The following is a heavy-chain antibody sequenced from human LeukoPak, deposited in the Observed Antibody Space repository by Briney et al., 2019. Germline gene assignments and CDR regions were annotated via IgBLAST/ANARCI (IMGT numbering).Heavy chain of an antibody. CDR2: IIPILGIA. V-gene: IGHV1-69*04. Sequence: SVKVSCKASGGTFSSYAISWVRQAPGQGLEWMGRIIPILGIANYAQKFQGRVTITADKSTSTAYMELSSLRSEDTAVYYCASQLPYSSGWYSLLDYWGQGTLVTVSS. J-gene: IGHJ4*02. D-gene: IGHD6-19*01. CDR3: ASQLPYSSGWYSLLDY. CDR1: GGTFSSYA.